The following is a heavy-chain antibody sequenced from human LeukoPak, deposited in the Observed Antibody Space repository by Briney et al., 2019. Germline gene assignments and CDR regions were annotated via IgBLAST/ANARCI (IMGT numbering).Heavy chain of an antibody. CDR3: ARESWASSSVLFDY. J-gene: IGHJ4*02. CDR2: IYYSGST. CDR1: GGSISNYY. Sequence: SETLSLTCTVSGGSISNYYWNWIRQPPGKGLEWIGYIYYSGSTNYNPSLKSRVTISVDTSKNQFSLKLSSVTAADTAVYYCARESWASSSVLFDYWGQGTLVTVSS. V-gene: IGHV4-59*01. D-gene: IGHD6-6*01.